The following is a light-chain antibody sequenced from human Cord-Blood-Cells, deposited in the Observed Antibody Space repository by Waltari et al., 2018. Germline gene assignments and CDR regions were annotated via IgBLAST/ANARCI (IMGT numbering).Light chain of an antibody. CDR2: DVS. V-gene: IGLV2-11*01. J-gene: IGLJ3*02. CDR1: SNDVGGSNY. Sequence: SALTQPRSVSGSPGQSVTFSCPGTSNDVGGSNYASWYQQHPGKAPKLMIYDVSKRPSGVPDRFSGSKSGNTASLTISGLQAEDEADYYCCSYAGSYTWVFGGGTKLTVL. CDR3: CSYAGSYTWV.